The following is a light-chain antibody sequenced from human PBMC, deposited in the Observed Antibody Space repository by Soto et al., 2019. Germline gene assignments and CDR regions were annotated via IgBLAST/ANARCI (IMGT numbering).Light chain of an antibody. CDR3: QQYYNMPIT. Sequence: TVVTPSPDSLAVSLGERAIINCKSSQSVLYSSTTQNYLAWYQQKPGQPPKLLIYWSSMRESGVPDRFSGGGSGTDFTLTISSLQAEDVACYSCQQYYNMPITFGQGTRLEIK. J-gene: IGKJ5*01. CDR1: QSVLYSSTTQNY. CDR2: WSS. V-gene: IGKV4-1*01.